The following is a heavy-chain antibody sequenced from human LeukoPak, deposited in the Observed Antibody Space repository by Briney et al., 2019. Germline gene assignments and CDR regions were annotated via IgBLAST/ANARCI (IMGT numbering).Heavy chain of an antibody. CDR3: ARDPLGLGNYYDY. Sequence: ASVKVSCKASGYTFTGYYMHWVRQAPGQGLEWMGWINPNSGGTNYAQKFQGRVTMTRDTSISTAYMELSRLRSDDTAVYYCARDPLGLGNYYDYWGQGTLVTVSS. CDR1: GYTFTGYY. J-gene: IGHJ4*02. V-gene: IGHV1-2*02. CDR2: INPNSGGT. D-gene: IGHD7-27*01.